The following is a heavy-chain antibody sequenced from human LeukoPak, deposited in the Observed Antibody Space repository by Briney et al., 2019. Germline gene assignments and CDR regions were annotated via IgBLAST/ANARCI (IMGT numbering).Heavy chain of an antibody. Sequence: SETLSLTCTVSGDSISSNNYYWGWIRQPPGKGLEWIGSIYYRGSTYYNPSLKSRVTISVDTSKNQFSLKLSSVTAADTAVYYCARAPTTNGDFDYCGQGTLVTVSS. CDR2: IYYRGST. CDR1: GDSISSNNYY. CDR3: ARAPTTNGDFDY. V-gene: IGHV4-39*07. J-gene: IGHJ4*02. D-gene: IGHD4-17*01.